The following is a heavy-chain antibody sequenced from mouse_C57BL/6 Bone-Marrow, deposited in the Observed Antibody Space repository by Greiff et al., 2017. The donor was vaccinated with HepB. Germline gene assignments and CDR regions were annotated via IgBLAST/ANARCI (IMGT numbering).Heavy chain of an antibody. J-gene: IGHJ4*01. CDR1: GFTFSSYG. Sequence: VQLQESGGDLVKPGGSLELSCAASGFTFSSYGMSWVRQTPDKRLEWVATISSGGSYTYYPDSVKGRFTISRDNAKNTLYLQMSSLKSEDTAMYYCARRVVNYYGSSYYYAMDYWGQGTSVTVSS. CDR2: ISSGGSYT. CDR3: ARRVVNYYGSSYYYAMDY. D-gene: IGHD1-1*01. V-gene: IGHV5-6*01.